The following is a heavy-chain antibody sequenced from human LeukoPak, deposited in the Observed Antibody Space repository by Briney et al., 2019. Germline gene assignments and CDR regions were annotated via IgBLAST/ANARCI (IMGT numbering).Heavy chain of an antibody. CDR1: GFTFSSYG. D-gene: IGHD3-22*01. CDR3: AKDPRLMIASEYFQH. V-gene: IGHV3-30*18. CDR2: TSYDGSNK. Sequence: GGSLRLSCAASGFTFSSYGMHWVRQAPGKGLEWVAVTSYDGSNKYYADSVKGRFTISRDNSKNTLYLQMNSLRAEDTAVYYCAKDPRLMIASEYFQHWGQGTLVTVSS. J-gene: IGHJ1*01.